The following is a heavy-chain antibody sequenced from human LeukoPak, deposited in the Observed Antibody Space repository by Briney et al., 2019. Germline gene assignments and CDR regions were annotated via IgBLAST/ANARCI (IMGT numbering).Heavy chain of an antibody. D-gene: IGHD1-26*01. Sequence: PGGSLRLSCATSGFTFSISWMTWVRQAPGKGLEWVAFMNKDGSEKNYVASVQGRFTISRDDAKNSLFLQMNSLRAEDTAVYYCARGGVSGGFDSWGQGTLVTVSS. V-gene: IGHV3-7*03. CDR3: ARGGVSGGFDS. CDR1: GFTFSISW. J-gene: IGHJ4*02. CDR2: MNKDGSEK.